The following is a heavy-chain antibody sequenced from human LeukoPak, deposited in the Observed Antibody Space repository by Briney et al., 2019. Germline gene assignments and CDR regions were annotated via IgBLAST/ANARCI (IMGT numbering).Heavy chain of an antibody. J-gene: IGHJ4*02. CDR3: AKGTTVVTHYFDH. CDR1: GFTFSNYA. V-gene: IGHV3-23*01. D-gene: IGHD4-23*01. CDR2: ISGSGGGT. Sequence: AGGSLRLSCAASGFTFSNYAMTWVRQAPGEGLEWVSSISGSGGGTYYPDSVKGRSTISRDNSKNTLYLQMNSLRAEDTAVYYCAKGTTVVTHYFDHWGQGTLVTVSS.